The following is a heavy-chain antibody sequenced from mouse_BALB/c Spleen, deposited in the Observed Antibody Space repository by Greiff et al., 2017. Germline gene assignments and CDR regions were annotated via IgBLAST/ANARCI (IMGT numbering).Heavy chain of an antibody. D-gene: IGHD4-1*01. CDR1: GYTFTDYE. CDR3: ARGVGLYYAMDY. V-gene: IGHV1-15*01. J-gene: IGHJ4*01. Sequence: QVQLQQSGAELVRPGASVTLSCKASGYTFTDYEMHWVKQTPVHGLEWIGAIDPETGGTAYNQKFKGKATLTVDKSSSTAYMQLSSLTSEDSAVYYCARGVGLYYAMDYWGQGTSVTVSS. CDR2: IDPETGGT.